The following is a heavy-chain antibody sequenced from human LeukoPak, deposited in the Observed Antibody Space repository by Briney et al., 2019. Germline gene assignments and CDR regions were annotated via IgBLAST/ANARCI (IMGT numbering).Heavy chain of an antibody. J-gene: IGHJ5*02. CDR3: ARDAPYGDCWLDP. CDR1: AGYFSGYY. CDR2: INHSGST. V-gene: IGHV4-34*01. Sequence: SETLSLICGVYAGYFSGYYWIWIRQPPGKGLEWIGEINHSGSTNYNPSLKSRVTMSVDTSKNQFSLRLSSVTAQDPAVYYCARDAPYGDCWLDPWGQGTLVTVSS. D-gene: IGHD4-17*01.